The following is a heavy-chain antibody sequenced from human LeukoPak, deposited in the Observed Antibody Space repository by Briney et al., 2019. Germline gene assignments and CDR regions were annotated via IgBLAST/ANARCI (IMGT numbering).Heavy chain of an antibody. D-gene: IGHD3-10*01. CDR1: GGSISSSSYY. V-gene: IGHV4-39*07. CDR3: ARPRTDRMVRGVPHDAFDI. Sequence: SETLSLTCTVSGGSISSSSYYWGWIRQPPGKGLEWIGSIYYSGSTYYNPSLKSRVTISVDTSKNQFSLKLSSVTAADTAVYYCARPRTDRMVRGVPHDAFDIWGQGTMVTVSS. J-gene: IGHJ3*02. CDR2: IYYSGST.